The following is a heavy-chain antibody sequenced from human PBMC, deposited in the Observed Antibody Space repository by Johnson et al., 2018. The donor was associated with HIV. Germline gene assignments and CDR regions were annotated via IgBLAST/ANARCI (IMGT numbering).Heavy chain of an antibody. J-gene: IGHJ3*02. Sequence: QVQLVESGGGLVQPGGSLRLSCAASGFTFNKYAIHWVRQAPGKGLGWVAVVSYDGSNRYSADSVKGRFTISRDNSKNTVYLQMNSLRTEDTAVYYCARGHGSDAFDIWGQGTMVTVSS. CDR1: GFTFNKYA. CDR3: ARGHGSDAFDI. D-gene: IGHD2-2*03. CDR2: VSYDGSNR. V-gene: IGHV3-30-3*01.